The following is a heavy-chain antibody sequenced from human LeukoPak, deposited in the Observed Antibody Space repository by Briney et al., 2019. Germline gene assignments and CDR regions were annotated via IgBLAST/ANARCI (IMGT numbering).Heavy chain of an antibody. CDR1: GFTFSSYG. D-gene: IGHD2-2*01. CDR2: ISYDGSNK. Sequence: PGGSLRLSCAASGFTFSSYGMYWLRQAPGKGLEWVAVISYDGSNKYYADSVKGRFTISRDNSKNTLYLQMNSLRAEDTAVYYCARDRGSSTSGYYYYYYGMDVWGQGTTVTVSS. V-gene: IGHV3-30*19. J-gene: IGHJ6*02. CDR3: ARDRGSSTSGYYYYYYGMDV.